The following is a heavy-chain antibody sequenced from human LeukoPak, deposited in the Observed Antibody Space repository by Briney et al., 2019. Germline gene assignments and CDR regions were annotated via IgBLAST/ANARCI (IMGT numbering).Heavy chain of an antibody. Sequence: GGSLRLSYAASGFTFSIYWMHCVRQPPGKGLVWVSRIKSDGSTNYADSVKGRFTISRDNAKNTVSLQMNSLRAEDTGVYYCARAPSEIGGYYPEYFRHWGQGTLVTVSS. V-gene: IGHV3-74*01. CDR2: IKSDGST. J-gene: IGHJ1*01. D-gene: IGHD3-22*01. CDR3: ARAPSEIGGYYPEYFRH. CDR1: GFTFSIYW.